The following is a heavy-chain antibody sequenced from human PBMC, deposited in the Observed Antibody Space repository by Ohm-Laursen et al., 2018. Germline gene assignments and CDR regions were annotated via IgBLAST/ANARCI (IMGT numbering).Heavy chain of an antibody. CDR2: TRNKANSYTT. V-gene: IGHV3-72*01. J-gene: IGHJ6*02. Sequence: LRLSCAASGFTFSNAWMSWVRQAPGKGLEWVGRTRNKANSYTTEYAASVKGRFTISRDDSKNSLYLQMNSLKTEDTAVYYCARGDIVVVPPTHYYYGMDVWGQGTTVTVSS. D-gene: IGHD2-2*01. CDR1: GFTFSNAW. CDR3: ARGDIVVVPPTHYYYGMDV.